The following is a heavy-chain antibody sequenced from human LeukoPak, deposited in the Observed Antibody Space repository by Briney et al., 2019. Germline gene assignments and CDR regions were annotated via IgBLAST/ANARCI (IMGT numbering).Heavy chain of an antibody. CDR1: GGSINSFY. Sequence: SETLSLTCTVSGGSINSFYWTWIRQPAGKGLEWIGRIYSSGSTNFNPSLKSRVTMSVDTSKNQLSLKLSSVTAADTAVYYCARLYSSSSVDYWGQGTLVTVSS. D-gene: IGHD6-6*01. V-gene: IGHV4-4*07. J-gene: IGHJ4*02. CDR2: IYSSGST. CDR3: ARLYSSSSVDY.